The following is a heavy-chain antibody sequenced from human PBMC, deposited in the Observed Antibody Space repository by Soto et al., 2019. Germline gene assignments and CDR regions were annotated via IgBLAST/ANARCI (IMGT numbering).Heavy chain of an antibody. Sequence: SLSLSCAASGFTFDDYAMHWVRQAPGKGLEWVSGISWNSGSIGYADSVKGRFTISRDNAKNSLYLQMNSLRAEDTALYYCAKDIGSFTMVRGAGVINAFDIWGQGTMVTVSS. V-gene: IGHV3-9*01. CDR1: GFTFDDYA. J-gene: IGHJ3*02. D-gene: IGHD3-10*01. CDR2: ISWNSGSI. CDR3: AKDIGSFTMVRGAGVINAFDI.